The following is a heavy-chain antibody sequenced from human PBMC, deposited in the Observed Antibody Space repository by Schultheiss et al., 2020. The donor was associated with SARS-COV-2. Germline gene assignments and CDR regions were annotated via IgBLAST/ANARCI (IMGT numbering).Heavy chain of an antibody. V-gene: IGHV3-13*01. CDR1: GFTFSSYA. Sequence: GGSLRLSCAASGFTFSSYAMSWVRQATGKGLEWVSAIGTAGDTYYPGSVKGRFTISRDNSKNTVYLQMNSLRAEDTAVYYCTRVWTGSYDYWGQGTLVTVSS. CDR3: TRVWTGSYDY. D-gene: IGHD1-26*01. J-gene: IGHJ4*02. CDR2: IGTAGDT.